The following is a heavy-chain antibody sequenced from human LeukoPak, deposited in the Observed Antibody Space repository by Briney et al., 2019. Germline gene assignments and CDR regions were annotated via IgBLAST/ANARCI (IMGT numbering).Heavy chain of an antibody. Sequence: SETLSLTCTVSGGSISSYYWSWIRQPPGKGLEWIGYIYYSGSTNYNPSLKSRVTISVDTSKSQFSLKLSSVTAADTAVYYCARHVYYYGSGAGMSGMDVWGQGTTVTVSS. CDR2: IYYSGST. CDR3: ARHVYYYGSGAGMSGMDV. V-gene: IGHV4-59*08. D-gene: IGHD3-10*01. CDR1: GGSISSYY. J-gene: IGHJ6*02.